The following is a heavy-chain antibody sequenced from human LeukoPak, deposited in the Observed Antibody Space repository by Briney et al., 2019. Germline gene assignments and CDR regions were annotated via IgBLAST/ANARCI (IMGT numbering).Heavy chain of an antibody. D-gene: IGHD3-10*01. CDR2: INPNSGGT. CDR3: AAPYGSGSSNYYYCMDV. CDR1: GYTFTGYY. Sequence: GASVKVSCKASGYTFTGYYMHWVRQAPGQGLEWMGWINPNSGGTNYAQKFQGRVTMTRDTSISTAYMELSRLRSDDTAVYYCAAPYGSGSSNYYYCMDVWAKGTTVPVSS. V-gene: IGHV1-2*02. J-gene: IGHJ6*04.